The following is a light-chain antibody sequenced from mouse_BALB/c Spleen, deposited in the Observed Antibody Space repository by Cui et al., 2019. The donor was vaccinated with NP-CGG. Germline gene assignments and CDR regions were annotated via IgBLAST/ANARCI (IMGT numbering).Light chain of an antibody. CDR3: ALWYSNHWV. CDR2: GTN. Sequence: QAVLTPQSALTTPPGETVTLTCRSSTGAVTTSNYANWVQEKPDHLFTGLIGGTNNRVPGVPARFSGSLIGDKAALTITGAQTEDEAMYFCALWYSNHWVFGGGTKLTVL. CDR1: TGAVTTSNY. J-gene: IGLJ1*01. V-gene: IGLV1*01.